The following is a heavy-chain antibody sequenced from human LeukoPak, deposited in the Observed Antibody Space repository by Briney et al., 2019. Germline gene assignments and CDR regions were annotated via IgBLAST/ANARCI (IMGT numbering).Heavy chain of an antibody. V-gene: IGHV3-48*01. Sequence: PGGSLRLSCAASGFTFSSYEMNWVRQAPGKGLEWVSYISSSSSTIYYADSVKGRFTISRDNAKNSLYLQMNSLRAEDTAVYYCARASMVRGPLVNYWGQGTLVTVSS. CDR2: ISSSSSTI. CDR3: ARASMVRGPLVNY. D-gene: IGHD3-10*01. CDR1: GFTFSSYE. J-gene: IGHJ4*02.